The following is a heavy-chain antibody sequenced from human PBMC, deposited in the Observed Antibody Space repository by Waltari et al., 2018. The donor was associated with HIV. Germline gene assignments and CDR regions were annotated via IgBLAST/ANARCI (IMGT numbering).Heavy chain of an antibody. CDR2: VFHSGAT. Sequence: HVRLRESGPGLVRPSETLSLTCGVSGYSIGSGFYWGLVRQAPGKGFEWIGDVFHSGATFYNPSFENRVNITVDTFRNQFFLKLSSVTVADTAFYYCLRSPGSTDFWGQGILVTVSS. CDR1: GYSIGSGFY. V-gene: IGHV4-38-2*01. J-gene: IGHJ1*01. D-gene: IGHD1-1*01. CDR3: LRSPGSTDF.